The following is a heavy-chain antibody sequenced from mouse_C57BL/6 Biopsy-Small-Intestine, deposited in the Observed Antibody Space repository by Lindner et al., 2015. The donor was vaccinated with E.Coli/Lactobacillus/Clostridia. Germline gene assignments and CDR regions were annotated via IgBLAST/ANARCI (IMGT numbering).Heavy chain of an antibody. CDR3: ARGFVAISRDYTPGVVDY. Sequence: SVKVSCKASGYTFTGYYMHWVRQAPGQGLEWMGWINPHSGAANYAQKFQGRVTMTRDTSINTAYMELSRLTSDDTAVYYCARGFVAISRDYTPGVVDYWGQGTLVTVSS. CDR1: GYTFTGYY. CDR2: INPHSGAA. D-gene: IGHD2-4*01. V-gene: IGHV1-53*01. J-gene: IGHJ4*01.